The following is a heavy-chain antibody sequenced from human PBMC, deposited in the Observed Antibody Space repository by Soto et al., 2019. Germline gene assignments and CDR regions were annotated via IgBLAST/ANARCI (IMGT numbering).Heavy chain of an antibody. Sequence: QVQLVQSGAEVKKPGSSVKVSCKASRGTFSSYAISWVRQAPGQGLEWMEGIIPIFGTANYAQKFQGRVTITADESTSTAYMELSSLRSEDTAVYYCARNDQQLGEFEYWGQGTLVTVSS. V-gene: IGHV1-69*12. J-gene: IGHJ4*02. D-gene: IGHD2-2*01. CDR2: IIPIFGTA. CDR1: RGTFSSYA. CDR3: ARNDQQLGEFEY.